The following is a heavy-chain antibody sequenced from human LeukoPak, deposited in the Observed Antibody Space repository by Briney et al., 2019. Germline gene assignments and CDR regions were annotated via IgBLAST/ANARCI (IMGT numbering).Heavy chain of an antibody. CDR3: ARGRGIYYDSSGPLSTFDY. J-gene: IGHJ4*02. D-gene: IGHD3-22*01. CDR1: GGSFSGYY. CDR2: INHSGSA. Sequence: PSETLSLTCAVYGGSFSGYYWSWIRQPPGKGLEWIGEINHSGSANYNPSLKGRVTTSVDTSKNQFSLKLTSVTAADTAVYYCARGRGIYYDSSGPLSTFDYWGQGTLVTVSS. V-gene: IGHV4-34*01.